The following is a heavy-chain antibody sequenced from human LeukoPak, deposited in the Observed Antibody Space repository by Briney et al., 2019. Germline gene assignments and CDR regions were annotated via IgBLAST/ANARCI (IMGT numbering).Heavy chain of an antibody. CDR1: GFTFSSYW. CDR2: INSDGSST. V-gene: IGHV3-74*01. D-gene: IGHD6-13*01. Sequence: GGSLRLSCAASGFTFSSYWMHWVRQAPGKGLVWVSRINSDGSSTSYADSVKGRFTISSDNAQNTLYLQMNRLRAEDTAVYYCAKLGGYSSSFTEYWGQGTLVTVSS. CDR3: AKLGGYSSSFTEY. J-gene: IGHJ4*02.